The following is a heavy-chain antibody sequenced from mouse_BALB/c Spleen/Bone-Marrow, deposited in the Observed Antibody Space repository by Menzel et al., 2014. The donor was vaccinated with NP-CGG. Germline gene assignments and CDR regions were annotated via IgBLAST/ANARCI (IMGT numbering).Heavy chain of an antibody. CDR3: TRSTMITYFDY. V-gene: IGHV1-53*01. D-gene: IGHD2-4*01. CDR1: GYTFTSYY. J-gene: IGHJ2*01. CDR2: INPSNGGT. Sequence: QVQLQQPGAELVKPGASVKLSCKASGYTFTSYYMYWVKQRPGQGLEWIGKINPSNGGTNFNEKFKSKATLTVDKSSSTAYMQLGSLTSEDSAVYYCTRSTMITYFDYWGQGTTLTVSS.